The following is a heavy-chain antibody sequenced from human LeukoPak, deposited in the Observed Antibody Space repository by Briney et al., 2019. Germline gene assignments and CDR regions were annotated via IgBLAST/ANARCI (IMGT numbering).Heavy chain of an antibody. V-gene: IGHV2-5*02. CDR2: NYWDDDK. CDR1: GFSLSTRGVG. Sequence: ESGPTLLKPTQTLTLTCTFSGFSLSTRGVGVGWIRQPPGKALEWLSLNYWDDDKRYSPSLKSRLTITKDTSKNQVVLTMTNMDPVDTATYYCAHRGSYYGSGSYYRAYYFDYWGQGTLVTVSS. D-gene: IGHD3-10*01. CDR3: AHRGSYYGSGSYYRAYYFDY. J-gene: IGHJ4*02.